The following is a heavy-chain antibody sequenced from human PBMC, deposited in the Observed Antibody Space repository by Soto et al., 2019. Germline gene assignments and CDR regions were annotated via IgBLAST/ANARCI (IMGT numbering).Heavy chain of an antibody. CDR3: ARGAVHPNSFCSGGSCYFLSPHGFDY. CDR1: GYTFTSYA. Sequence: QVQLVQSGAEVKKPGASVKVSCKASGYTFTSYAMHWVRQAPGQRLEWMGWINAGNGNTKISQRFQGRVTISRDTSASTAYMELSSLRSEDTAFYFCARGAVHPNSFCSGGSCYFLSPHGFDYWGQGTLVTVSS. V-gene: IGHV1-3*01. CDR2: INAGNGNT. J-gene: IGHJ4*02. D-gene: IGHD2-15*01.